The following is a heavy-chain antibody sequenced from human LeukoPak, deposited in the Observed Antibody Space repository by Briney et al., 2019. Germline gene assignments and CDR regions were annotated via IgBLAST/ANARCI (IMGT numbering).Heavy chain of an antibody. CDR2: MNPNSGNT. V-gene: IGHV1-8*03. CDR1: GYTFTSYD. D-gene: IGHD6-19*01. CDR3: ARAGTGYSSGWQGPFDY. Sequence: ASVKVSCKASGYTFTSYDINWVRQATGQGLEWMGWMNPNSGNTGYAQKFQGRVTITRNTSISTAYMELSSLRSDDTAVYYCARAGTGYSSGWQGPFDYWGQGTLVTISS. J-gene: IGHJ4*02.